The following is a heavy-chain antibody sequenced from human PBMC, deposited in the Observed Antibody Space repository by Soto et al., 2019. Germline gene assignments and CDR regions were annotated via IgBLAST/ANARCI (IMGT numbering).Heavy chain of an antibody. CDR1: RDTFNTYT. Sequence: QVQLVQSGAEVKKLGSSVKVSCEASRDTFNTYTFSWVRQAHGQVLEWMGRIIPILDIHNYAKKFQGRVTFAADKSTGTAYLELNSLRSADTDIDYCARERLGDTAKIIDYWGQGPVVTVSS. D-gene: IGHD3-10*01. CDR3: ARERLGDTAKIIDY. J-gene: IGHJ4*02. CDR2: IIPILDIH. V-gene: IGHV1-69*08.